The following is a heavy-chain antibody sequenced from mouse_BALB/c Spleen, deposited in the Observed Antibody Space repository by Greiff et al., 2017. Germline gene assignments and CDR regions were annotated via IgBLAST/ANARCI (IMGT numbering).Heavy chain of an antibody. CDR2: ISSGGSYT. CDR1: GFTFSSYA. V-gene: IGHV5-9-3*01. CDR3: ARHAGNYDY. J-gene: IGHJ2*01. Sequence: EVHLVESGGGLVKPGGSLKLSCAASGFTFSSYAMSWVRQTPEKRLEWVATISSGGSYTYYPDSVKGRFTISRDNAKNTLYLQMSSLRSEDTAMYYCARHAGNYDYWGQGTTLTVSS.